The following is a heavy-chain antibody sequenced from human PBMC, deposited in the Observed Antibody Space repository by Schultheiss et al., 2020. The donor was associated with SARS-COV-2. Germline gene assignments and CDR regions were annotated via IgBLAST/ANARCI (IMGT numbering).Heavy chain of an antibody. J-gene: IGHJ6*02. CDR1: GFTFSSYW. D-gene: IGHD6-13*01. CDR2: ISGSGGST. CDR3: ARDTVAAAGYYYYGMDV. V-gene: IGHV3-23*01. Sequence: GGSLRLSCAASGFTFSSYWMSWVRQAPGKGLEWVSAISGSGGSTYYADSVKGRFTISRDNSKNTLYLQMNSLRAEDTAVYYCARDTVAAAGYYYYGMDVWGQGTTVTVSS.